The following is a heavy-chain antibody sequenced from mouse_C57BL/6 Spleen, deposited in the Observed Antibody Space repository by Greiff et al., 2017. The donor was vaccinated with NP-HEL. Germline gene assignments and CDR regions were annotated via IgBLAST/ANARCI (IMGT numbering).Heavy chain of an antibody. CDR2: IDPSDSYT. J-gene: IGHJ4*01. CDR1: GYTFTSYW. Sequence: VQLQQSGAELVRPGTSVKLSCKASGYTFTSYWMHWVKQRPGQGLEWIGVIDPSDSYTNYNQKFKGKATLTVDTSSSTAYMQLSSLTSEDSAVYYCARASYYGSSLYAMDYWGQGTSVTVSS. CDR3: ARASYYGSSLYAMDY. V-gene: IGHV1-59*01. D-gene: IGHD1-1*01.